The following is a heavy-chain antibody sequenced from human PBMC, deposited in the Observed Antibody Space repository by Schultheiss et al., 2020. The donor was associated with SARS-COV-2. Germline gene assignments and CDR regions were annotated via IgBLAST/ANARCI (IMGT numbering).Heavy chain of an antibody. CDR3: ARDGSSGYYSSWYFDL. Sequence: GESLKISCSASGFTFSSYSMNWVRQAPGKGLEWVSYISSSGSTIYYADSVKGRFTISRDNSKNTLYLQMNSLRAEDTAVYYCARDGSSGYYSSWYFDLWGRGTLVTVSS. V-gene: IGHV3-48*01. J-gene: IGHJ2*01. D-gene: IGHD3-22*01. CDR1: GFTFSSYS. CDR2: ISSSGSTI.